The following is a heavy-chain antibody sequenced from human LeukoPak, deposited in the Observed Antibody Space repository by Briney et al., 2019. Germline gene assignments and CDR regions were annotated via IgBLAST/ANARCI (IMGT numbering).Heavy chain of an antibody. CDR3: AKDQAYSSSPRGNWFDP. D-gene: IGHD6-6*01. CDR2: ISGSGGST. J-gene: IGHJ5*02. Sequence: GGSLRLSCAASGFTFSSYAMSWVRQAPGKGLEWVSAISGSGGSTYYADSVKGRFTISRDNSKNTLYLQMNSLRAEDTAVYYCAKDQAYSSSPRGNWFDPWGQGTLVTVSS. CDR1: GFTFSSYA. V-gene: IGHV3-23*01.